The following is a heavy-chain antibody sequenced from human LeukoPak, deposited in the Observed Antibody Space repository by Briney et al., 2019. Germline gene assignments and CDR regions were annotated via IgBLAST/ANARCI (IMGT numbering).Heavy chain of an antibody. CDR3: ARRVVVNPVVFDY. CDR1: GFTFSSYW. V-gene: IGHV3-7*01. J-gene: IGHJ4*02. CDR2: IKQDGSEK. D-gene: IGHD3-22*01. Sequence: PGGSLRLSCAASGFTFSSYWMTWVRQAPGKGLEWVANIKQDGSEKYYVDSVKGRFTISRDNAKNSLYLQMNSLRAEDTAVYYCARRVVVNPVVFDYWGQGTLVTVSS.